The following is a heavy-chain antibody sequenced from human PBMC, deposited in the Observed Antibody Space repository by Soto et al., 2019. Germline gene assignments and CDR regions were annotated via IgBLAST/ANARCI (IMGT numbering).Heavy chain of an antibody. CDR2: IYHSVST. D-gene: IGHD4-17*01. CDR1: GGSISSGGYS. Sequence: SETLSLTCAVSGGSISSGGYSWSWIRQPPGKGLEYIGYIYHSVSTYYNPSLKSRVTMSVDTSKNQFSLKLNSVTAADTAVYYCARRYGPGFDYWGQGTLVTVSS. CDR3: ARRYGPGFDY. V-gene: IGHV4-30-2*05. J-gene: IGHJ4*02.